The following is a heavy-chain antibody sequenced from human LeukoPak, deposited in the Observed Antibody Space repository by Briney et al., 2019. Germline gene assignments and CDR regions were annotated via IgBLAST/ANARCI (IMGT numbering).Heavy chain of an antibody. V-gene: IGHV3-23*01. Sequence: PGGSLRLSCAAPGFTFRNSAMSWVRQAPGKGLEWVSTISGSGVGTYYADSVKGRFTISRDNFKNTLYLQTNSLRAEDTAVYYCAKNNWNDMPFVDDWGQGTLVTVSS. CDR1: GFTFRNSA. J-gene: IGHJ4*02. D-gene: IGHD1-20*01. CDR3: AKNNWNDMPFVDD. CDR2: ISGSGVGT.